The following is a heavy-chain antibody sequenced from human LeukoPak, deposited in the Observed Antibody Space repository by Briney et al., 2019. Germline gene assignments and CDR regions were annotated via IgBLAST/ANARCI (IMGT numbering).Heavy chain of an antibody. D-gene: IGHD4-17*01. J-gene: IGHJ4*02. CDR1: GFTFSNYG. CDR3: TRDHGDYSFDY. CDR2: IWLDGSNI. V-gene: IGHV3-33*01. Sequence: GGSLRLSCVASGFTFSNYGMNWVRQAPGKGLEWVAIIWLDGSNIYYADSVKGRFTISRDNSKNTLFLQMNSLRAEDTGVYYCTRDHGDYSFDYWGQGTLVTVSS.